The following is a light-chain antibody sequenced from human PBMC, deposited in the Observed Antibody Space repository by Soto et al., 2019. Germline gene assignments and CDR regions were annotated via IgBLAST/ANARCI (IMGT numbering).Light chain of an antibody. CDR2: GAS. J-gene: IGKJ1*01. Sequence: DIVMALSPATLSVSPGQRATLSCRASQSISRNLAWYQQKPGQAPRLLIYGASTRATGIPARFSGSGSGTEFTLTISSLQSEDFAVYYCQQYNDWPPWTFGQGTKLEIK. CDR1: QSISRN. V-gene: IGKV3-15*01. CDR3: QQYNDWPPWT.